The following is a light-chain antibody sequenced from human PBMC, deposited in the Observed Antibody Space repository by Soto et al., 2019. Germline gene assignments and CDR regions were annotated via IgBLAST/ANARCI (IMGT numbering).Light chain of an antibody. J-gene: IGLJ1*01. V-gene: IGLV2-11*01. Sequence: QSALTQPRSVSGSPGQSVTISCTGTSSDVGRYDYVSWCQQYPGEAPKLIIYDVTERPSGVPDRFSGSKSGNTASLTISGLRAEDEAAYSCCSFAGSYSYVFGSGTKVTVL. CDR3: CSFAGSYSYV. CDR1: SSDVGRYDY. CDR2: DVT.